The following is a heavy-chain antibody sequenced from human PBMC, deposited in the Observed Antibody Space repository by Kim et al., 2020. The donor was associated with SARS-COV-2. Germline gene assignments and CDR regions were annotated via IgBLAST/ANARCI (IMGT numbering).Heavy chain of an antibody. D-gene: IGHD6-19*01. J-gene: IGHJ3*02. V-gene: IGHV4-39*01. CDR2: IYYSGST. CDR3: ARSSLVFRSGWHTRDDAFDI. CDR1: GGSISSSSYY. Sequence: ETLSLTCTVSGGSISSSSYYWGWIRQPPGKGLEWIGSIYYSGSTYYNPSLKSRVTISVDTSKNQFSLKLSSVTAADTAVYYCARSSLVFRSGWHTRDDAFDIWGQGTMVTVSS.